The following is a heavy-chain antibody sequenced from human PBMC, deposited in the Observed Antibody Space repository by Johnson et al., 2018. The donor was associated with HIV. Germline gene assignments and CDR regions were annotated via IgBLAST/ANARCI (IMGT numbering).Heavy chain of an antibody. CDR1: GFTFSSFA. CDR3: VRRFYDSSAFDI. V-gene: IGHV3-30-3*01. J-gene: IGHJ3*02. Sequence: QVQLVESGGGVVQPGTSLRLSCAASGFTFSSFAMHWVRQAPGKWLEWMAFISYDGSNKYFTDSVRGRFTISRDNSKNTLFLQMNSLRAEDTAVYYCVRRFYDSSAFDIWGQGTLVTVSS. D-gene: IGHD3-22*01. CDR2: ISYDGSNK.